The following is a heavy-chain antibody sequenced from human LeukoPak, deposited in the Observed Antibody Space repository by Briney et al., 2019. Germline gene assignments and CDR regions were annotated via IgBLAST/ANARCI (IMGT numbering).Heavy chain of an antibody. CDR3: ARDGSDIITIFGVVRQNWFDP. D-gene: IGHD3-3*01. V-gene: IGHV4-4*07. J-gene: IGHJ5*02. Sequence: SETLSLTCTVSGGSISSYYWSWIRQPAGKGLEWIGRIYTSGSTNYNPSLKSRGTMSVDTSKNQFSLKLSSVTAADTAVYYCARDGSDIITIFGVVRQNWFDPWGQGTLVTVSS. CDR1: GGSISSYY. CDR2: IYTSGST.